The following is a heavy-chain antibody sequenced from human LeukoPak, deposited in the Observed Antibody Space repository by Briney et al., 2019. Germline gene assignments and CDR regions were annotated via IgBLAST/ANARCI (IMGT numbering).Heavy chain of an antibody. D-gene: IGHD2-2*01. CDR1: GFTFSSHA. V-gene: IGHV3-23*01. J-gene: IGHJ4*02. Sequence: GGSLRLSCAASGFTFSSHALSWVRQAPGKGLEWVSSLSGSGYNTYYGDSVKGRFTISRDNSKNTVYLQMNSLRAEDTAVYYCAKDPYGTRYFDYWGQGTLVTVSS. CDR3: AKDPYGTRYFDY. CDR2: LSGSGYNT.